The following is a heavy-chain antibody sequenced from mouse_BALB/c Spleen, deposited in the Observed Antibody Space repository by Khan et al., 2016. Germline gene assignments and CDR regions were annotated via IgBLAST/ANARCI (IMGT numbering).Heavy chain of an antibody. CDR2: IRYSGST. CDR3: TRSPTASRYFDV. CDR1: GYSITSDYA. V-gene: IGHV3-2*02. J-gene: IGHJ1*01. D-gene: IGHD1-2*01. Sequence: EVQLQESGPGLVKPSQSLSLTCTVTGYSITSDYAWNWIRQFPGNKLEWMGYIRYSGSTTYNPSLNSRISITRDTSKNQFFLQLYYVTTEDTATYYFTRSPTASRYFDVWGAGTTVTVSS.